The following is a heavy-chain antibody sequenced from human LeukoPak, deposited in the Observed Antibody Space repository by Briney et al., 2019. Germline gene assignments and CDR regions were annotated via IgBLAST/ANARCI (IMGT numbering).Heavy chain of an antibody. CDR3: ARGPGYSYGFIPSAFDI. J-gene: IGHJ3*02. CDR1: GYTFTGYY. D-gene: IGHD5-18*01. V-gene: IGHV1-2*02. CDR2: INPNSGGT. Sequence: ASVKVSCKASGYTFTGYYMHWVRQAPGQGLEWMGWINPNSGGTNYAQKFQDRFTMTRDTSISTDYMELSRLRSDDTAVYYCARGPGYSYGFIPSAFDIWGQGTMVTVSS.